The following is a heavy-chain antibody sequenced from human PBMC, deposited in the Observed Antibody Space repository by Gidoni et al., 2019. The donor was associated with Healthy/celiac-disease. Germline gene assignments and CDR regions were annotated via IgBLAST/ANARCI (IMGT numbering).Heavy chain of an antibody. V-gene: IGHV4-34*01. Sequence: QLQQWGAGLLKPPETLSLTCDVYGGSFSGYYWSWIRQPPGTGLAWIGEINHSGSTNYNPSLKSRVTRSVDTSKSQFSLKLSSVTAADTAVYYFARGKWGGDSNPGWGQGTLVTVSS. CDR3: ARGKWGGDSNPG. J-gene: IGHJ4*02. CDR2: INHSGST. D-gene: IGHD2-21*02. CDR1: GGSFSGYY.